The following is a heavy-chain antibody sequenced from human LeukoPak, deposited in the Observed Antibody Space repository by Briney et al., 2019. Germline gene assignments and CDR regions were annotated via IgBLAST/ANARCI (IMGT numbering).Heavy chain of an antibody. D-gene: IGHD3-3*01. Sequence: APVKVSCKASGYTFTSYGISWVRQAPGQGLEWMGWISAYNGNTNYAQKLQGRVTMTTDTSTSTAYMELRSLRSDDTAVYYCAITEVTIFGVVTSNDYWGQGTLVTVSS. V-gene: IGHV1-18*01. CDR3: AITEVTIFGVVTSNDY. CDR1: GYTFTSYG. CDR2: ISAYNGNT. J-gene: IGHJ4*02.